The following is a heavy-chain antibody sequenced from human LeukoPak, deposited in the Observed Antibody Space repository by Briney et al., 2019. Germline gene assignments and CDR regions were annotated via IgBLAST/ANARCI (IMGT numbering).Heavy chain of an antibody. CDR2: IYYSGST. CDR1: GGSISSSSYY. V-gene: IGHV4-61*01. Sequence: PSETLSLTCTVSGGSISSSSYYWSWIRQPPGKGLEWIGYIYYSGSTNYNPSLKSRVTISVDTSKNQFSLKLSSVTAADTAVYYCARYVWGSYPTFEDYWGQGTLVTVSS. D-gene: IGHD3-16*02. J-gene: IGHJ4*02. CDR3: ARYVWGSYPTFEDY.